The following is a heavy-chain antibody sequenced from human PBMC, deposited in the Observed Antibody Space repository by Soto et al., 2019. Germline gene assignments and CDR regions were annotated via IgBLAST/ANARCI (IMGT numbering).Heavy chain of an antibody. D-gene: IGHD1-26*01. J-gene: IGHJ3*02. CDR1: GFNFNEFA. CDR3: AKGGWELPRRDSFDT. Sequence: EVQLVESGGGMEQPGRSLRLSCAASGFNFNEFAMHWVRQPPGKGLEWVSGITWNSNTIGYAASVKGRFTISRDDAKNYLYLQMSSLRPEDTALYDCAKGGWELPRRDSFDTWGRGTMVTVSS. CDR2: ITWNSNTI. V-gene: IGHV3-9*01.